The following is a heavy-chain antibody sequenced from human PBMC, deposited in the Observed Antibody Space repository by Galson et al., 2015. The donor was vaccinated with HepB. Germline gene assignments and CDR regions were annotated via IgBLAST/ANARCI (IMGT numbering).Heavy chain of an antibody. Sequence: PALVKPTQTLTLTCTFSGFSLSTSGMCVSWIRQPPGKALEWLARIDWGDTKYYNTSLKTRLTISKDTSKKQVVLTMTNMDPVDTATYFCARIMTSRGSAYRYYAMDVWGQGTTVTVSS. CDR2: IDWGDTK. CDR3: ARIMTSRGSAYRYYAMDV. CDR1: GFSLSTSGMC. V-gene: IGHV2-70*11. D-gene: IGHD4-11*01. J-gene: IGHJ6*02.